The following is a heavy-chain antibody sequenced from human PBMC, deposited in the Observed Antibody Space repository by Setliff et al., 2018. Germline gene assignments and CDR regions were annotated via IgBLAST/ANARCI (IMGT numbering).Heavy chain of an antibody. CDR2: IYYSGNT. Sequence: PSETLSLTCSVSGGSIDSHYWSWIRQPPGKGLEWIGSIYYSGNTNYNPSLKSRVTISIDTSKNQFSLKLSSVTAADTAVYHCARGKTFFGVFIRAFDIWGQGRMVTVSS. CDR3: ARGKTFFGVFIRAFDI. J-gene: IGHJ3*02. D-gene: IGHD3-3*01. CDR1: GGSIDSHY. V-gene: IGHV4-59*11.